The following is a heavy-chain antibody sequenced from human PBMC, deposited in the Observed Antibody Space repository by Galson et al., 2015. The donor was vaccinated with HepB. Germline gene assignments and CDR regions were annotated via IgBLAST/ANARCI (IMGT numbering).Heavy chain of an antibody. D-gene: IGHD5-24*01. V-gene: IGHV3-7*01. CDR3: ARDRERDGNNAGFDY. J-gene: IGHJ4*02. Sequence: SLRLSCAASGFTFSSYWMSWIRQAPGKGLEWVANIKQDGSEKYYVDSVKGRFTISRDNSKNTLYLQMNSLRAEDTAVYYCARDRERDGNNAGFDYWGQGTLVTVSS. CDR1: GFTFSSYW. CDR2: IKQDGSEK.